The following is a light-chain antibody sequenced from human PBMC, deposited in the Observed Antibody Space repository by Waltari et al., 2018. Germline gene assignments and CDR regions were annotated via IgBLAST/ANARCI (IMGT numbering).Light chain of an antibody. V-gene: IGKV3-20*01. J-gene: IGKJ1*01. CDR1: QSVGRS. CDR2: DVS. CDR3: QKYERLPAT. Sequence: EIVLTQSPGTLSLSPGERATLSCRASQSVGRSLVWYQQKPGQAPRLLIYDVSGRATGIPDRFSGSGYGTDFSLTISRLEPEDFAVYYCQKYERLPATFGQGP.